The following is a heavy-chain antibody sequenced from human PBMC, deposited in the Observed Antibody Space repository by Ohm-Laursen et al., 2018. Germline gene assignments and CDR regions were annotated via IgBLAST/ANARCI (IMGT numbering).Heavy chain of an antibody. Sequence: SLRLSCSASGFTFKNYDMTWVRQAPGKGLEWVSVIYSGGSTYYADSVKGRFTISKDNSKNTLYLQMNRLRAEDTAVYYCVWTSHIWGQGTMVTVSS. CDR1: GFTFKNYD. J-gene: IGHJ3*02. CDR3: VWTSHI. CDR2: IYSGGST. V-gene: IGHV3-53*01. D-gene: IGHD2-21*01.